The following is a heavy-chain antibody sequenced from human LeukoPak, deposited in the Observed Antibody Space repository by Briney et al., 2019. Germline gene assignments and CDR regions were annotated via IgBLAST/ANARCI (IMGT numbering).Heavy chain of an antibody. CDR2: IYSTGST. D-gene: IGHD6-13*01. Sequence: PSETLSLTCTVSSGSINFYYWSWIRQPAGKGLEWIGRIYSTGSTNYSPSLKSRVTMSVDKSKNQFSLNLSSVTAADTAVYYCARGIADPYSFDSWGQGTLVTVSS. CDR1: SGSINFYY. V-gene: IGHV4-4*07. J-gene: IGHJ4*02. CDR3: ARGIADPYSFDS.